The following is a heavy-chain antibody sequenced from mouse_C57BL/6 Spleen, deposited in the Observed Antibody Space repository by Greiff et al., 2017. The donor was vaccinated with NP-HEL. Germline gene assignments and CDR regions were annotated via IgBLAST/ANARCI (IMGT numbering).Heavy chain of an antibody. V-gene: IGHV1-5*01. CDR2: IYPGNSDT. J-gene: IGHJ4*01. CDR3: TRGNWDGNAMDY. Sequence: VQLQQSGTVLARPGASVKMSCKTSGYTFTSYWMHWVKQRPGQGLEWIGAIYPGNSDTSYNQKFKGKAKLTAVTSASTAYMELSSLTNEDSAVYYCTRGNWDGNAMDYWGQGTSVTVSS. D-gene: IGHD4-1*01. CDR1: GYTFTSYW.